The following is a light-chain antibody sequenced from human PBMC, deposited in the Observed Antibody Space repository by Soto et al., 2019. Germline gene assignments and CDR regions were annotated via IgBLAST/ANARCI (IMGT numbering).Light chain of an antibody. V-gene: IGKV3-15*01. J-gene: IGKJ1*01. Sequence: EVVMTQSPATLSVSPGERATLSCRASQSGNATLAGYQQKPGQAPSLIIHGASNRATGIPARFSGSGFGTNFNLTIRSLESEVFADYYCEKYNTWLWTFGHGTKVEI. CDR3: EKYNTWLWT. CDR2: GAS. CDR1: QSGNAT.